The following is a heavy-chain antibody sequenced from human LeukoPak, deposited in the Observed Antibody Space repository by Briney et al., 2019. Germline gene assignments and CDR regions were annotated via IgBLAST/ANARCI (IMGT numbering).Heavy chain of an antibody. D-gene: IGHD6-19*01. J-gene: IGHJ4*02. Sequence: GGSLRLSCAASGFTFSSYGMSWVRQAPGKGLEWVSAISGSGGSTYYADSVKGRFTISRDSSKNTLYLQMNSLRAEDTAVYYCAKSSVAGGEYFDYWGQGTLVTVSS. CDR1: GFTFSSYG. V-gene: IGHV3-23*01. CDR2: ISGSGGST. CDR3: AKSSVAGGEYFDY.